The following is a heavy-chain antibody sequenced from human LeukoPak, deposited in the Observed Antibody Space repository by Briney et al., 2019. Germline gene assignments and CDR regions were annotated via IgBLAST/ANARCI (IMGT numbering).Heavy chain of an antibody. CDR1: SFTFADFS. CDR3: VREKIQARGYSYSGFDY. Sequence: PGPCVTLSCVAASFTFADFSMDWARLAAGGGLGWVSVVSWISGSIGYADSVNGGFTISSDNANNSLYLQMTRLRAENMALSFCVREKIQARGYSYSGFDYWGQGTLVTVSS. J-gene: IGHJ4*02. D-gene: IGHD5-18*01. CDR2: VSWISGSI. V-gene: IGHV3-9*03.